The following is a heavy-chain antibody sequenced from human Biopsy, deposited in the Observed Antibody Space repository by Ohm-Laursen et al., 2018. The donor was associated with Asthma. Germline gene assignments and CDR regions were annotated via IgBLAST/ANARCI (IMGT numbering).Heavy chain of an antibody. J-gene: IGHJ3*02. D-gene: IGHD4-23*01. CDR1: GFVFSQCG. CDR3: ARESGQDSGGTGAFDR. CDR2: VSSDGHNK. Sequence: RSLRLSCTAPGFVFSQCGMHWVRQGPGKGLEWVALVSSDGHNKYYKDSVKGRFTISRDNSKLRLYLEINSLRVEDSAVYYCARESGQDSGGTGAFDRWGQGIMVAVSS. V-gene: IGHV3-30*03.